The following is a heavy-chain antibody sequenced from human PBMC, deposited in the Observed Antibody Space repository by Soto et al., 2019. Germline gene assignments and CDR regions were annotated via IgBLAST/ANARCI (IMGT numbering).Heavy chain of an antibody. V-gene: IGHV3-23*01. CDR1: GFTFSSYA. J-gene: IGHJ5*02. CDR2: ISGSGGST. Sequence: GGSLRLSCAASGFTFSSYAMSWVRQAPRKGLEWVSAISGSGGSTYYADSVKGRFTISRDYSKNTLYLQMNSLRAEDTAVYYCAKAVVPAAFNWFDPWRQGTLSTVSS. D-gene: IGHD2-2*01. CDR3: AKAVVPAAFNWFDP.